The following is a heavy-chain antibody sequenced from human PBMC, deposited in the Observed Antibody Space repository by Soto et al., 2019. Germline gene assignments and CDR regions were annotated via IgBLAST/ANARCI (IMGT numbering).Heavy chain of an antibody. Sequence: SETLSLTCAVSGGSISSEYFHWTWIRQSPGKGLEWIGYIHYTGSIMYNPSFKSRPTMAVDTTKNQFSLQLTSVTAADTAVYFCAREDDGGDRDYYGLDVWGQGTTVTVSS. V-gene: IGHV4-30-4*08. CDR2: IHYTGSI. D-gene: IGHD2-21*02. CDR3: AREDDGGDRDYYGLDV. CDR1: GGSISSEYFH. J-gene: IGHJ6*02.